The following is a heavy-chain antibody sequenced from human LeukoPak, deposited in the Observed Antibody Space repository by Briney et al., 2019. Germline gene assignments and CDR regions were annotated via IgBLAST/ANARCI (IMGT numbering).Heavy chain of an antibody. CDR3: AREVYGDYVREFDY. CDR2: IWYDGSNK. V-gene: IGHV3-33*01. Sequence: GGSLRLSCAPSGFTFSSYGMHWVRQAPGKGLEWVAVIWYDGSNKYYADSVKGRLTISRDNSKNTLYLQMTSLRAEDTAVYYCAREVYGDYVREFDYWGQGTLVTVSS. D-gene: IGHD4-17*01. J-gene: IGHJ4*02. CDR1: GFTFSSYG.